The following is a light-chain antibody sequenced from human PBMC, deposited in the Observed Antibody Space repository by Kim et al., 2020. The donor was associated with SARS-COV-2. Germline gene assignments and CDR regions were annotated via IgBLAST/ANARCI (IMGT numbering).Light chain of an antibody. Sequence: GTLSLSPGDRATLSCRASQGVSNYLAWYQQKPGQAPRVLIYEASKRADGIPARFSGSGSGTDFTLTISRLEPGDSAVYFCQQRGSFGQGTRLEIK. CDR1: QGVSNY. CDR2: EAS. V-gene: IGKV3-11*01. J-gene: IGKJ5*01. CDR3: QQRGS.